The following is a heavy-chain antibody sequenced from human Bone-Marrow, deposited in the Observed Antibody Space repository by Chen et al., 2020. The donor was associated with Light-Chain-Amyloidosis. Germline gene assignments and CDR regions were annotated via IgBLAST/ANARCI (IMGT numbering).Heavy chain of an antibody. CDR1: GAPFSNYY. CDR3: ARSPYSTVAPHYYGMDL. Sequence: QVQLQEWGTGLLKPSETLSLTCAVYGAPFSNYYWTWVRQAPGKGMEWMGEIIETGSASFNPTLKSRLTMSVEKSKNQFSLKLTSVTAADTAVYYCARSPYSTVAPHYYGMDLWGQGITVTVSS. J-gene: IGHJ6*02. CDR2: IIETGSA. V-gene: IGHV4-34*12. D-gene: IGHD6-13*01.